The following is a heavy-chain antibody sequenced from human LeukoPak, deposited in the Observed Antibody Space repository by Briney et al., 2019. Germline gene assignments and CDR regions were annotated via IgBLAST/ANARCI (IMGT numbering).Heavy chain of an antibody. D-gene: IGHD5-18*01. J-gene: IGHJ4*02. CDR1: GGSISSYY. Sequence: ETLSLTCTVSGGSISSYYWSWIRQPPGKGLEWVSAISGSGGSTYYADSVKGRFTISRDNSKNTLYLQMNSLRAEDTAVYYCAKDRYSYAFEYSDSWGQGTLVTVSS. CDR3: AKDRYSYAFEYSDS. CDR2: ISGSGGST. V-gene: IGHV3-23*01.